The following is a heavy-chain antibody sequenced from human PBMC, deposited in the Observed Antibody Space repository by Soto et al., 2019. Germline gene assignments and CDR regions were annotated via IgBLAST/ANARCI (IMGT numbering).Heavy chain of an antibody. CDR1: EFTFGDYT. Sequence: PGGSLRLSCTTSEFTFGDYTMSWFRQAPGKGLEWVGFIRNKTYGGTTEYAASVKGRFTISRDDSKNIAYLQLNSLKTEDTAVYYCTRAVAGTFPPYYFDGWGQGALVTVSS. D-gene: IGHD6-19*01. V-gene: IGHV3-49*03. J-gene: IGHJ4*02. CDR3: TRAVAGTFPPYYFDG. CDR2: IRNKTYGGTT.